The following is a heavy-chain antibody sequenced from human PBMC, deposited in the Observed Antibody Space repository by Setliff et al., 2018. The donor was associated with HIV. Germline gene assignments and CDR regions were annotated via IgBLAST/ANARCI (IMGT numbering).Heavy chain of an antibody. D-gene: IGHD3-10*01. Sequence: SETLSLTCTVSGGSISSGSYYWSWIRQPAGKGLEWIGHIYTSGSTNYNPSLKSRVTISVDTSKNQFSLKLSSVTAADTAVYYCARERSALLWKNWFDPWVPETLLVTVSS. CDR3: ARERSALLWKNWFDP. CDR1: GGSISSGSYY. J-gene: IGHJ5*02. CDR2: IYTSGST. V-gene: IGHV4-61*09.